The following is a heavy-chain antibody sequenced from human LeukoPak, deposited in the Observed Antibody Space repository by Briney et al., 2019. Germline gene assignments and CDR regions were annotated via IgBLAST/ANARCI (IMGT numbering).Heavy chain of an antibody. J-gene: IGHJ3*02. CDR1: GFTFSSYG. V-gene: IGHV3-33*01. Sequence: GSLRLSCAASGFTFSSYGMHWVRQAPGKGLEWVAVIWYDGSNKYYADSVKGRFTISRDNSKNTLYLQMNSLRAEDTAVYYCASASRGDAFDIWGQGTMVTVSS. D-gene: IGHD2-2*01. CDR2: IWYDGSNK. CDR3: ASASRGDAFDI.